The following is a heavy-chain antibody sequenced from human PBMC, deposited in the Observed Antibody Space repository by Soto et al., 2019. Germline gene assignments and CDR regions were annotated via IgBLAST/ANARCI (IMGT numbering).Heavy chain of an antibody. V-gene: IGHV3-23*01. CDR3: AKDPGSSGSY. CDR1: GFIFSSYD. J-gene: IGHJ4*02. Sequence: EVQLLESGGGLVQPGGSLRLSCAASGFIFSSYDMVWVRQAPGTGLEWVSDIGGSGDRIYYADSVKGRFTISRDNSKNMLYLQLNSLRADDTVVYYCAKDPGSSGSYWGQGTLVTVSS. CDR2: IGGSGDRI. D-gene: IGHD1-26*01.